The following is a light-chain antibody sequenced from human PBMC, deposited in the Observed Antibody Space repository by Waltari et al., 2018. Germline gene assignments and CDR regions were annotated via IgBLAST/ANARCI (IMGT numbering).Light chain of an antibody. Sequence: DIQMTPSPSSLSASVGDRVTIPCRASQSISRYLNWYQQKPGKAPNVLIYASSSLQSGVPDRFSGSGSGTDFTLTISSLQPEDFATYYCQQTYSIPLTFGGGTEVEIK. CDR1: QSISRY. CDR3: QQTYSIPLT. CDR2: ASS. J-gene: IGKJ4*01. V-gene: IGKV1-39*01.